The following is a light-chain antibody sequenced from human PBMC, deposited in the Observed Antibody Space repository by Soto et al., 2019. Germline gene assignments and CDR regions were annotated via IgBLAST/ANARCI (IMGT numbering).Light chain of an antibody. CDR3: QQYYSAPYT. CDR1: QSVLSSSNNMNY. V-gene: IGKV4-1*01. J-gene: IGKJ2*01. Sequence: DIVMTQSPDSLAVSLGERATINCKSSQSVLSSSNNMNYLTWFQQMPGQPPRLLIYWAPTRESGVPDRFSGSGSGTDFTLTISSLQAEDVAVYYCQQYYSAPYTFGQGTKLEIK. CDR2: WAP.